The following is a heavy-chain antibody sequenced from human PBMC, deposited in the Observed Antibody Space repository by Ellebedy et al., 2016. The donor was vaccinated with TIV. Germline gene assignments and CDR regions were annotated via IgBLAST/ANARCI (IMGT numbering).Heavy chain of an antibody. D-gene: IGHD3-10*01. V-gene: IGHV4-39*01. Sequence: SETLSLTCIVSGGSIGSSNYHWGWIRQSPGKGLEWIGSINYSGNTYYNPSLKSRVTMSVDTSKDKLSLELRSVTAADTAVYYCGSPLWFGALYYYGLEVWGQGTTVTVSS. CDR3: GSPLWFGALYYYGLEV. CDR1: GGSIGSSNYH. CDR2: INYSGNT. J-gene: IGHJ6*02.